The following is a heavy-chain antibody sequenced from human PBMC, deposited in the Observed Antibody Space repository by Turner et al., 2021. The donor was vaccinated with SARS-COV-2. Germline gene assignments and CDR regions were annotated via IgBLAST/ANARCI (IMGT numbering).Heavy chain of an antibody. CDR1: GGSISSSGYY. CDR3: ATEYVNIVATHRYYSYAMDV. Sequence: QLQLQESDPGLVKPSETLSLTCTVSGGSISSSGYYWGWIRQPPGKGLEWIGSIYYSGSTYYNPSLKSRVTISVDTSKNQFSLKLSSVTAADTAVYYCATEYVNIVATHRYYSYAMDVWGQGTTVTVSS. CDR2: IYYSGST. V-gene: IGHV4-39*01. D-gene: IGHD5-12*01. J-gene: IGHJ6*02.